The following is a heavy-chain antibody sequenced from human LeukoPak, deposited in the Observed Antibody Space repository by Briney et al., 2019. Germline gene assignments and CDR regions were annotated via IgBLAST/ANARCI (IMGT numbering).Heavy chain of an antibody. Sequence: GASVKVSCKASGYTFTSYAMHWVRQAPGQRLEWMGWINAGNGNTKYSQKFQGRVTITRDTSASTAYMELSSLRSEDTAVYYCAREGAGGYDFDYWGQGTLVTVSS. D-gene: IGHD1-1*01. J-gene: IGHJ4*02. V-gene: IGHV1-3*01. CDR1: GYTFTSYA. CDR2: INAGNGNT. CDR3: AREGAGGYDFDY.